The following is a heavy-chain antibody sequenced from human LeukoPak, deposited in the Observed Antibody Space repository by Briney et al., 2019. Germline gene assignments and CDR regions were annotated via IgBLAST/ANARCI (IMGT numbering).Heavy chain of an antibody. Sequence: GASVKVSCKASGYTFTGYYMHWVRQAPGQGLEWMGWINPNSGGTNYAQKFQGRVTMTRDTSISTAYMELSRLTSDDTAVYYCATFVGGMGTIWGAFDVWGRGTVVTVS. CDR3: ATFVGGMGTIWGAFDV. CDR1: GYTFTGYY. J-gene: IGHJ3*01. CDR2: INPNSGGT. V-gene: IGHV1-2*02. D-gene: IGHD5-24*01.